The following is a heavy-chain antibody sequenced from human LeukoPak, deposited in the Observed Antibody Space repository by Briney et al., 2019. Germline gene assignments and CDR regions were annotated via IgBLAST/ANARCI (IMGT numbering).Heavy chain of an antibody. J-gene: IGHJ4*01. CDR2: IYYSGST. CDR3: ARQPAVSRAFDY. V-gene: IGHV4-39*07. CDR1: GGSISSSSYY. Sequence: PSEALSLTCTVSGGSISSSSYYWGWIRQPPGKGLEWIGSIYYSGSTYYNPSLKSRVTISVDTPKNQFSLKLSSVTAADTAVYSCARQPAVSRAFDYWGQGTQVTVSS. D-gene: IGHD6-19*01.